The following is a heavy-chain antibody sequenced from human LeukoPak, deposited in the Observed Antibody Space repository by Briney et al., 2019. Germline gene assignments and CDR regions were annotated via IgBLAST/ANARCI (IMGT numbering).Heavy chain of an antibody. CDR3: ARRRGWYPVDY. CDR2: IYYTGST. CDR1: GGSISSSSYY. V-gene: IGHV4-39*01. D-gene: IGHD6-19*01. J-gene: IGHJ4*02. Sequence: SETLSLTCTVSGGSISSSSYYWGWIRQPPGKGLEWVGTIYYTGSTYYNPSLKSRVTISVDTSKNQCSLKLSSVTAADTAVYYCARRRGWYPVDYWGQGTLVTVSS.